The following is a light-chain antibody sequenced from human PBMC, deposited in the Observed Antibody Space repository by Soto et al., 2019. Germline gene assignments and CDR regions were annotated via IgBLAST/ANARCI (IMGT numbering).Light chain of an antibody. J-gene: IGLJ2*01. V-gene: IGLV1-51*01. CDR2: DND. CDR1: SSNIGNNY. Sequence: QSVLTQPPSVSAAPGQKVTISCSGSSSNIGNNYVSWYQHLPGTAPKLLIYDNDKRPSGIPDRFSGSKSGTSATLGITGLQTGDEDDYYCGTWDNSLNAVVFGGGTKLTVL. CDR3: GTWDNSLNAVV.